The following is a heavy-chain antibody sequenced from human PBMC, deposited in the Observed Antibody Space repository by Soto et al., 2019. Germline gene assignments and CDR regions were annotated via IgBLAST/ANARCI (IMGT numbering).Heavy chain of an antibody. D-gene: IGHD2-2*01. J-gene: IGHJ5*02. Sequence: ASVKVSCKASGYTFTRSGISWVRQAPGQGLEWMGIINPSGGSTSYAQKFQGRVTMTRDTSTSTVYMELSSLRSEDTAVYYCARGVVPAAMVWFDPWGQGTLVTVSS. CDR3: ARGVVPAAMVWFDP. CDR1: GYTFTRSG. CDR2: INPSGGST. V-gene: IGHV1-46*03.